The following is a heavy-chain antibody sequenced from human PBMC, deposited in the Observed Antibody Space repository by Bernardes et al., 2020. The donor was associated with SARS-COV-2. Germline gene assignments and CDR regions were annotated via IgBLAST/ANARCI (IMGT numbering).Heavy chain of an antibody. J-gene: IGHJ5*02. V-gene: IGHV3-74*01. D-gene: IGHD2-8*01. CDR2: INPDGSST. Sequence: VGSLRLSCAASGFSFSSSWFHWVRQAPGKGLVWVSRINPDGSSTNYADSVKGRFTIYRDNAKNTLFLQMSSLRAEDTAMYYCARDLGYCTNGVCSPWGQGTLVTVS. CDR1: GFSFSSSW. CDR3: ARDLGYCTNGVCSP.